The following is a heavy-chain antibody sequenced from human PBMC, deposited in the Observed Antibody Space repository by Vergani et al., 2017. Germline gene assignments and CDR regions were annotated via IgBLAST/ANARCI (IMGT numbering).Heavy chain of an antibody. CDR2: IIPIFGTA. V-gene: IGHV1-69*01. D-gene: IGHD3-22*01. CDR3: AGGRYYYDSIGYYYYYYYMDV. CDR1: GDTFSSYA. Sequence: QVQLVQSGAEVKKPGSSVKVSCKASGDTFSSYAISWVRQATGQRLEWMGGIIPIFGTANYAQKFKSRVTITADESTSTAYMELGSLRSEDTAVYYCAGGRYYYDSIGYYYYYYYMDVGAKGPRSPSP. J-gene: IGHJ6*03.